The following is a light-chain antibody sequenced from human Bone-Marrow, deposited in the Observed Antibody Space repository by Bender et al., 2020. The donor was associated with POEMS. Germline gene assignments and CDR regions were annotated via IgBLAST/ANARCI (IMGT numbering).Light chain of an antibody. CDR1: SSDVGGYNY. CDR3: SSYAGSSTFV. Sequence: QSALTQPPSASGSPGQSVTISCTGTSSDVGGYNYVSWYQQHPGKAPKVIIYDVSNRPSGVSNRFSGSKSGNTATLTISGLQAEDEADYYCSSYAGSSTFVFGTGTQVTVL. J-gene: IGLJ1*01. V-gene: IGLV2-14*03. CDR2: DVS.